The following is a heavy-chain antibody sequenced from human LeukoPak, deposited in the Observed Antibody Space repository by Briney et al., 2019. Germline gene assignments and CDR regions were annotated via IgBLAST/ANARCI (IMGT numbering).Heavy chain of an antibody. J-gene: IGHJ3*02. CDR3: ARHLDYYDSSGPVYAFDI. D-gene: IGHD3-22*01. V-gene: IGHV4-59*08. CDR1: GGSISSYY. Sequence: PSETLSLTCTVSGGSISSYYRSWIRQPPGKGLVWIGYIYYSGSTNYNPSLKSRVTISVDTSKNQFSLKLSSVTAADTAVYYCARHLDYYDSSGPVYAFDIWGQGTMVTVSS. CDR2: IYYSGST.